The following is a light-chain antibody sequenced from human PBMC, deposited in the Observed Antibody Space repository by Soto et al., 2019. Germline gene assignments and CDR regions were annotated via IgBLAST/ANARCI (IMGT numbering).Light chain of an antibody. CDR3: VEGTYWPPRT. CDR2: KVS. Sequence: DVVMTQSPLSLPVTLGQPASISCRSSQSLLYSDGNTYLSWFQQRPGQSPRRLIYKVSIRDSGVPDRCSGSGSGTDFTLKITRVEAEDVGVYDCVEGTYWPPRTFGQGTKVDIE. V-gene: IGKV2-30*01. J-gene: IGKJ1*01. CDR1: QSLLYSDGNTY.